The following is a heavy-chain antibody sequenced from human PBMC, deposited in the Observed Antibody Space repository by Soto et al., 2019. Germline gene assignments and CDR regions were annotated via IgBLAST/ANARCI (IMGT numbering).Heavy chain of an antibody. D-gene: IGHD3-22*01. CDR1: GGTFSSYA. Sequence: SVKVSCKASGGTFSSYAISWVRQAPGQGLEWMGGIIPIFGTANYAQKFQGRVTITADESTSTAYMELSSLRSEDTAVYYCASSASYYYDSSGYSHFDYWGQGTLVTVSS. V-gene: IGHV1-69*13. CDR3: ASSASYYYDSSGYSHFDY. J-gene: IGHJ4*02. CDR2: IIPIFGTA.